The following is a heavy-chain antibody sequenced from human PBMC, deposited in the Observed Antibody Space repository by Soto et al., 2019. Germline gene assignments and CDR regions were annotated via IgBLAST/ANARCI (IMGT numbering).Heavy chain of an antibody. CDR3: ARVGNPLDY. J-gene: IGHJ4*02. CDR2: SSSWDSMI. D-gene: IGHD1-1*01. Sequence: GGSLRLSCAASGFTFSSFEMNWVRQAPGKGLEWVSYSSSWDSMIYYADSVKGRFTIPRDNAKNSLYLQMNSLRAEDTAVYYCARVGNPLDYWGQGTLVTVSS. V-gene: IGHV3-48*03. CDR1: GFTFSSFE.